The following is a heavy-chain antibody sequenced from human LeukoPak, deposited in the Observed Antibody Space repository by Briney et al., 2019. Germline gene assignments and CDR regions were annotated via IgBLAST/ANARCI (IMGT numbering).Heavy chain of an antibody. J-gene: IGHJ4*02. CDR1: GYTLTELS. D-gene: IGHD4-17*01. CDR3: ATPTVTTDLYYFDY. CDR2: FGPEDGET. Sequence: ASVKVSCKVSGYTLTELSMHWVRQAPGKGLEWMGGFGPEDGETIYAQKFQGRVTMTEDTSTDTAYMELSSLRSEDTAVYYCATPTVTTDLYYFDYWGQGTLVTVSS. V-gene: IGHV1-24*01.